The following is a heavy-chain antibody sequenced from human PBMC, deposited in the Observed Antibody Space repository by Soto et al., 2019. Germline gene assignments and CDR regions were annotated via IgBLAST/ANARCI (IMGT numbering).Heavy chain of an antibody. CDR3: ARVEGITYYDILTGYYADY. CDR1: GGSISSGDYY. Sequence: SLTCTVSGGSISSGDYYWSWIRQPPGKGLEWIGYIYYSGSTYYNPSLKSRVTISVDTSKNQFSLKLSSVTAADTAVYYCARVEGITYYDILTGYYADYWGQGTLVTVSS. J-gene: IGHJ4*02. CDR2: IYYSGST. D-gene: IGHD3-9*01. V-gene: IGHV4-30-4*01.